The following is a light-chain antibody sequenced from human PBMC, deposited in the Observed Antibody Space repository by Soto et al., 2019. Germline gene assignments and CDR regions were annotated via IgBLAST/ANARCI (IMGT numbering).Light chain of an antibody. Sequence: DIHGTQSPCPLCASVGDSVTITCRASQSIRTYLNWYQQKPGKAPKLLIYATSSLQSGVPSRFSGSGSGTDFTLTISSLQPEDFATYYCQQTYNTPRTFGQGTKVDIK. V-gene: IGKV1-39*01. J-gene: IGKJ1*01. CDR2: ATS. CDR1: QSIRTY. CDR3: QQTYNTPRT.